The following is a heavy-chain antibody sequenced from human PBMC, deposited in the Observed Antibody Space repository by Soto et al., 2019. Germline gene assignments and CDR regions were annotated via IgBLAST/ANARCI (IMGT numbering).Heavy chain of an antibody. Sequence: GGSLRLSCAASGFTFSSYAMSWVRQAPGKGLEWVSGISGSGGRTYYADSVKGRFTISRDNSKNTLYLQMNSLRAEDTAVYYCAKDILFEKHCSGGSCSPWGQGTLVTVSS. CDR1: GFTFSSYA. J-gene: IGHJ5*02. CDR2: ISGSGGRT. D-gene: IGHD2-15*01. V-gene: IGHV3-23*01. CDR3: AKDILFEKHCSGGSCSP.